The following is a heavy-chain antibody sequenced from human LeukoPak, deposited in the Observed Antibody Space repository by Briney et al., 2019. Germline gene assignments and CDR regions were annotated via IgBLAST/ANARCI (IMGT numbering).Heavy chain of an antibody. Sequence: GGSLRLSCAASGFTFDDYAMPWVRQAPGKGLEWVSGISWNSGSIGYADSVKGRFTISRDNAKNSLYLQMNSLRAEDTALYYCAKDSGFLEWLFDYWGQGTLVTVSS. CDR2: ISWNSGSI. D-gene: IGHD3-3*01. J-gene: IGHJ4*02. CDR1: GFTFDDYA. CDR3: AKDSGFLEWLFDY. V-gene: IGHV3-9*01.